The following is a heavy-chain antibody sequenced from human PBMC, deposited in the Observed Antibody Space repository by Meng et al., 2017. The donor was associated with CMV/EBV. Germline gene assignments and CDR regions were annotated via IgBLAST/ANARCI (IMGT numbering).Heavy chain of an antibody. CDR3: ASSSGDY. CDR1: GFTFSGSA. J-gene: IGHJ4*02. V-gene: IGHV3-73*01. D-gene: IGHD6-6*01. Sequence: LKLSCAASGFTFSGSAMHAVRQASGKGVEWVGRIRSKANSYATAYAASVKGRFTISRDDSKNTAYLQMNSQKTEDTAVYYCASSSGDYWGQGTLVTVSS. CDR2: IRSKANSYAT.